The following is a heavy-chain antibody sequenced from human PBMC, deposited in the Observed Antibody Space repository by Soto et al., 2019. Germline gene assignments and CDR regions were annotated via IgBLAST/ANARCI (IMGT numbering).Heavy chain of an antibody. CDR3: ARPSTGGQLVLFDY. J-gene: IGHJ4*02. CDR2: IDPSDSYT. D-gene: IGHD6-6*01. V-gene: IGHV5-10-1*01. Sequence: GESLKISCKGSGYSFAGYWITWVRQMPGKGLEWMGRIDPSDSYTNYSPSFQGHVTISADKSISTAYLQWSSLKASDTAMYYCARPSTGGQLVLFDYWGQGTLVTVSS. CDR1: GYSFAGYW.